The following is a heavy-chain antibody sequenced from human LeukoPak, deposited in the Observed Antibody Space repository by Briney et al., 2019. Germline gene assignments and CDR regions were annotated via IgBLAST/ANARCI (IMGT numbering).Heavy chain of an antibody. CDR1: GFTFSSYG. CDR2: IWYDGSNK. J-gene: IGHJ3*02. Sequence: GGSLRLSCAASGFTFSSYGMHWVRQAPGKGLEWVAVIWYDGSNKYYADSVKGRFTISRDNSKNTLYLQMNSLRAEDTAVYYCAKDQTVAVGRGAFDIWGQGTMVTVSS. V-gene: IGHV3-33*06. CDR3: AKDQTVAVGRGAFDI. D-gene: IGHD6-19*01.